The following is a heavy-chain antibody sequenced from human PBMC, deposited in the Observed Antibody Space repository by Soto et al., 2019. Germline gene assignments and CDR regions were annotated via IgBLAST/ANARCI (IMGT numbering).Heavy chain of an antibody. V-gene: IGHV4-31*03. D-gene: IGHD6-13*01. J-gene: IGHJ4*02. CDR1: GGSISSGAYY. CDR3: ARIKGGAAGNFDY. CDR2: IYYSGST. Sequence: PSETLSLTCTVSGGSISSGAYYWTWIRQYPGKGLEWIGYIYYSGSTYYNPSLKSRVTISVDTSKNQFSLKLSSVTAADMAVYYCARIKGGAAGNFDYWGQGTLVTVSS.